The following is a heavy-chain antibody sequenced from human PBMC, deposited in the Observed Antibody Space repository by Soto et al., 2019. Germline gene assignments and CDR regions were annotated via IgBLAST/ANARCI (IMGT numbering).Heavy chain of an antibody. CDR2: IYHSGST. D-gene: IGHD3-22*01. CDR3: ARDFPYYYDSSGYRDDAFDI. V-gene: IGHV4-4*02. Sequence: QVQLQESGPVLVKPSGTLSLTCAVSGGSISSSNWWSWVRQPPGKGLEWIGEIYHSGSTNYNPSLKSRVTISVDKSKNQFSLKLSSVTAADTAVYYCARDFPYYYDSSGYRDDAFDIWGQGTMVTVSS. CDR1: GGSISSSNW. J-gene: IGHJ3*02.